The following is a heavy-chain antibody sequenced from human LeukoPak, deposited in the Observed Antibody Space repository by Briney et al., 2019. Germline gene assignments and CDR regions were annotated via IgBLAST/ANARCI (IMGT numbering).Heavy chain of an antibody. D-gene: IGHD6-19*01. V-gene: IGHV4-34*01. CDR3: ARGSAVAGTGFDY. Sequence: PSETLSLTCAVYGGSFSGYYWSWIRQPPGKGLEWIGEINHSGSTNYNPSLKSRVIISVDTSKNQFSLKLSSVTAADTAVYYCARGSAVAGTGFDYWGQGTLVTVSS. J-gene: IGHJ4*02. CDR1: GGSFSGYY. CDR2: INHSGST.